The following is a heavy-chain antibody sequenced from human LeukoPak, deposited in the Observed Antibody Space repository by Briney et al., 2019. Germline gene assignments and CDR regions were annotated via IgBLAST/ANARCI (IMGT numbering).Heavy chain of an antibody. Sequence: GGSLRLSCAASGFTFSSYAMSWVRQAPGKGLEWVSAISGSGGSTYYADSVKGRFTISRDNAKNSLYLQMNSLKAEDTAVYYCARSREGSSSWPDAFDIWGQGTMATVSS. CDR2: ISGSGGST. J-gene: IGHJ3*02. CDR3: ARSREGSSSWPDAFDI. D-gene: IGHD6-13*01. CDR1: GFTFSSYA. V-gene: IGHV3-23*01.